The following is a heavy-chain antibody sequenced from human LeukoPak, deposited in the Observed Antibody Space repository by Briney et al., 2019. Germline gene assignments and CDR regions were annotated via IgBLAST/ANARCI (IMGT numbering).Heavy chain of an antibody. CDR3: ARRFGVVTYIPYYYYYMDV. D-gene: IGHD3-3*01. J-gene: IGHJ6*03. CDR2: ISAYNGNT. CDR1: GYTFTSYD. Sequence: GASVKVSCKASGYTFTSYDNNWVRQATGQGLEWMGWISAYNGNTNYAQKLQGRVTMTTDTSTSTAYMELRSLRSDDTAVYYCARRFGVVTYIPYYYYYMDVWGKGTTVTVSS. V-gene: IGHV1-18*01.